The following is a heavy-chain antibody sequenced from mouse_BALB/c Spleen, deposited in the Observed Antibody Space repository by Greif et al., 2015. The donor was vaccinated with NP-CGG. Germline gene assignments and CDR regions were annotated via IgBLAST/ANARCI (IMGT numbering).Heavy chain of an antibody. D-gene: IGHD2-1*01. J-gene: IGHJ3*01. CDR3: ARQRSVYGNWFAY. V-gene: IGHV5-6*01. CDR1: GFTFSSYG. CDR2: ISSGGSYT. Sequence: EVKLVESGGDLVKPGGSLKLSCAASGFTFSSYGMSWVRQTPDKRLEWVATISSGGSYTYYPDSVKGRFTISRDNAKNTLYLQMSSLKSEDTAMYYCARQRSVYGNWFAYWGQGTLVTVSA.